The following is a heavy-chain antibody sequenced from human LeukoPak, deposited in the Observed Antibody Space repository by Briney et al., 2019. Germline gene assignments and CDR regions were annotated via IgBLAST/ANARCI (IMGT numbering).Heavy chain of an antibody. CDR3: AGRGRYSYGYRINWFDP. CDR1: GGSISSSNW. D-gene: IGHD5-18*01. J-gene: IGHJ5*02. V-gene: IGHV4-4*02. CDR2: INHSGST. Sequence: SGTLSLTCAVSGGSISSSNWWSWIRQPPGKGLEWIGEINHSGSTNYNPSLKCRVTISVDTSKNQFSLKLSSVTAADTAVYYCAGRGRYSYGYRINWFDPWGQGTLVTVSS.